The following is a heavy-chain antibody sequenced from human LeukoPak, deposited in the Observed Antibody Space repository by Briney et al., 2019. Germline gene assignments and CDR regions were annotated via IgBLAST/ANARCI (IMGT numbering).Heavy chain of an antibody. D-gene: IGHD1-26*01. CDR3: ARRRDLYSGSYYPFDY. CDR2: IYPGDSDA. J-gene: IGHJ4*02. V-gene: IGHV5-51*01. CDR1: GYSFTNYW. Sequence: GESLKISCRGSGYSFTNYWIGWGRQMPGKGLKLMGIIYPGDSDARYSTSFQGRVTISAAKSISTAYLQCSSLKASDTAMYYCARRRDLYSGSYYPFDYWGQGTLVTVSS.